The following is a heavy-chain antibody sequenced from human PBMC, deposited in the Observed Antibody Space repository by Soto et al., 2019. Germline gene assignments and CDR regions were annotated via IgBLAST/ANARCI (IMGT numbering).Heavy chain of an antibody. CDR1: SGSISSSNW. CDR3: ARELANGPSNWFDP. CDR2: IYHSGST. V-gene: IGHV4-4*02. J-gene: IGHJ5*02. Sequence: QVQLQESGPGLVKPSGTLSLTCAVSSGSISSSNWWSWVRQPPGKGLLWIGEIYHSGSTNYNPSLKIRVTISVDTSKNQFSLKLSSVTAADTAVYYCARELANGPSNWFDPWGQGTLVTVSS. D-gene: IGHD1-1*01.